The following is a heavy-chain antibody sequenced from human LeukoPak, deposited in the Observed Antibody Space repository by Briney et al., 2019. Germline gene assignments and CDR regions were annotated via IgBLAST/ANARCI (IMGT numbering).Heavy chain of an antibody. J-gene: IGHJ4*02. Sequence: NPSETLSLTCAVYGGSFSGYYWSWIRQPPGKGLEWIGEINHSGSTNYNPSLKSRVTISVDTSKNQFSLKLSSVTAADTAVYYCATIADSNFDYWGQGTLVTVSS. CDR2: INHSGST. V-gene: IGHV4-34*01. CDR1: GGSFSGYY. D-gene: IGHD6-13*01. CDR3: ATIADSNFDY.